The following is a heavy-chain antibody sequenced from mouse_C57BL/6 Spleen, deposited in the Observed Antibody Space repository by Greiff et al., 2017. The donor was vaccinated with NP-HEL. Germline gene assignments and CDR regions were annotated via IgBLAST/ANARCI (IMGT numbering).Heavy chain of an antibody. J-gene: IGHJ3*01. D-gene: IGHD1-1*01. V-gene: IGHV1-22*01. CDR1: GYTFTDYN. CDR3: ARGIYYYGSRGTWFAY. Sequence: EVQLQQSGPELVKPGASVKMSCKASGYTFTDYNMHWVKQSHGKSLEWIGYINPNNGGTSYNQKFKGKATLTVNKSSSTAYMELRSLTSEDSAVYYCARGIYYYGSRGTWFAYWGQGTLVTVSA. CDR2: INPNNGGT.